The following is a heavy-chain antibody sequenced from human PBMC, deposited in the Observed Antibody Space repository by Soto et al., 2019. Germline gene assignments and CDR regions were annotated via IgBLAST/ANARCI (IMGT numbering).Heavy chain of an antibody. CDR1: GGSLSTSNL. V-gene: IGHV4-4*02. CDR2: VYRTGST. D-gene: IGHD2-2*01. CDR3: ARVPDR. J-gene: IGHJ5*02. Sequence: SETLSLTCAVSGGSLSTSNLWSWVRKPPGKGLEWIGEVYRTGSTTYNPSLKSRVTISVDRSKNQFSLKLTSVTAADTAVYYCARVPDRWGQGTLVTVSS.